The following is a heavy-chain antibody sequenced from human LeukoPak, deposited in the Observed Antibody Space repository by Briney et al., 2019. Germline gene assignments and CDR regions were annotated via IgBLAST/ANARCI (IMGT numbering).Heavy chain of an antibody. Sequence: PGGSLRLSCAASGFTFSSYGMHWVRQAPGKGLEGVAFIRYDGSNKYYADSVKGRFTISRDNSKNTLYLQMNSLRAEDTAVYYCAKDIGHCSSTSCSNWFDPWGQGTLVTVSP. J-gene: IGHJ5*02. CDR1: GFTFSSYG. V-gene: IGHV3-30*02. CDR2: IRYDGSNK. D-gene: IGHD2-2*01. CDR3: AKDIGHCSSTSCSNWFDP.